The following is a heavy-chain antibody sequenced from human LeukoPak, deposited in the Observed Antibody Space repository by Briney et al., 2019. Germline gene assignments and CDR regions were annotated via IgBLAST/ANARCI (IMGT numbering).Heavy chain of an antibody. D-gene: IGHD2-15*01. J-gene: IGHJ3*02. CDR2: INPSGGST. Sequence: GASVKVSCKASGYTFTSYYMHWVRQAPGQGLEWMGIINPSGGSTSYAQKFQGRVTMTRDTSTSTVYMELSSLRSEDTAVYYCARSGYCSGGSCSDAFDIWAQGTMVTVSS. CDR3: ARSGYCSGGSCSDAFDI. V-gene: IGHV1-46*01. CDR1: GYTFTSYY.